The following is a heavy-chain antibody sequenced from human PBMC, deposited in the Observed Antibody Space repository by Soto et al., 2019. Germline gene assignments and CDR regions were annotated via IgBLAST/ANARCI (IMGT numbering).Heavy chain of an antibody. CDR3: ARDPGMVRGVKNYGMDV. CDR1: GYTFTGYY. V-gene: IGHV1-2*04. CDR2: INPNSGGT. D-gene: IGHD3-10*01. J-gene: IGHJ6*02. Sequence: GASVKVSCKASGYTFTGYYMHWVRQAPGQGLEWMGWINPNSGGTNYAQKFQGWVTMTRDTSISTAYMELSRLRSDDTAVYYCARDPGMVRGVKNYGMDVWGQGTTVTVSS.